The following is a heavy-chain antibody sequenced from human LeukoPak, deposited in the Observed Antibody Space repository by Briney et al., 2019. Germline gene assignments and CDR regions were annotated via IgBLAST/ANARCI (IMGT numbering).Heavy chain of an antibody. Sequence: SETLSVTCTVSGGSLSSYYWSWIRQPPGEGLEWIGYIYYSGSTNYNPSLKSRVTISVATSKNQSSLKLSSVTAADTAVYYCANSRYGPYDYVWGMRFDYWGQGTLVTVSS. CDR3: ANSRYGPYDYVWGMRFDY. CDR1: GGSLSSYY. D-gene: IGHD3-16*01. J-gene: IGHJ4*02. CDR2: IYYSGST. V-gene: IGHV4-59*01.